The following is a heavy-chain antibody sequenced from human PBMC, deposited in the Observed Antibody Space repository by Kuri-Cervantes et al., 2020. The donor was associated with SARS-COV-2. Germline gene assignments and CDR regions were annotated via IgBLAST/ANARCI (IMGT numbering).Heavy chain of an antibody. CDR3: ASLRTGEGPLLDY. J-gene: IGHJ4*02. CDR2: IYYSGST. D-gene: IGHD7-27*01. Sequence: SETLSLTCAVYGESFIGYYWSWIRQPPGKGLEWIGYIYYSGSTNYNPSLKSRVTISVDTSKNQFSLKLSSVTAADTAVYYCASLRTGEGPLLDYWGQGTLVTVSS. CDR1: GESFIGYY. V-gene: IGHV4-59*12.